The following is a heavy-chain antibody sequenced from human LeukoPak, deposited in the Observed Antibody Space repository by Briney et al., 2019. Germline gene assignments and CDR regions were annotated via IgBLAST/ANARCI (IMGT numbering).Heavy chain of an antibody. J-gene: IGHJ2*01. V-gene: IGHV3-23*01. CDR3: AKDGGVGGRYSYGDGYFDL. CDR1: GFTFSSYA. CDR2: ISGSGGST. Sequence: PGGSLRLSCAASGFTFSSYAMSWVRQAPGKGLEWVSAISGSGGSTYYADSVKGRFTISRDNSKNTLYLQMNSLRAEDTAVYYCAKDGGVGGRYSYGDGYFDLWGRGTLVTVSS. D-gene: IGHD5-18*01.